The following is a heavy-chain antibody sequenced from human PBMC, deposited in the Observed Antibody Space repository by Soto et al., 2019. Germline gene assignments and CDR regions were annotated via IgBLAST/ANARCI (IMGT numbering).Heavy chain of an antibody. J-gene: IGHJ6*03. D-gene: IGHD4-17*01. CDR3: AAMTTAYYYYYYMDV. CDR2: IYYSGST. Sequence: SETLSLTCTVSGGSISSYYWSWIRQPPGKGLEWIGYIYYSGSTNYNPSLKSRVTISVDTSKNQFSLKLSSVTAADTAVYYCAAMTTAYYYYYYMDVWGKGTTVTVSS. CDR1: GGSISSYY. V-gene: IGHV4-59*01.